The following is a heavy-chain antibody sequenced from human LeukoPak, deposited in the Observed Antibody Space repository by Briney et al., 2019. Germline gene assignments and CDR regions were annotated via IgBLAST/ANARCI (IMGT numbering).Heavy chain of an antibody. J-gene: IGHJ6*02. CDR1: GGSISSYY. Sequence: SETLSLTCTVSGGSISSYYWSWIRQPPGKGLEWIGYIYYSGSTNYNPSLKSRVTISVDTSKNQFSLKLSSVTAADTAVYYCARDTRGLIPEVYIVVVPAASYGMDVWGQGTTVTVSS. D-gene: IGHD2-2*01. V-gene: IGHV4-59*12. CDR3: ARDTRGLIPEVYIVVVPAASYGMDV. CDR2: IYYSGST.